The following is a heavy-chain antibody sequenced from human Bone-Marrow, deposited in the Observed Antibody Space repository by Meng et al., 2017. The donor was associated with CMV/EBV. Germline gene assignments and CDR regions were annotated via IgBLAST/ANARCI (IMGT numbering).Heavy chain of an antibody. CDR1: SISSSSYY. CDR2: IYYSGST. Sequence: SISSSSYYWGWIRQPPGKGLEWIGSIYYSGSTYYNPSLKSRVTISVDTSKNQFPLKLSSVTAADTAVYYCARDPGGITMIVGNWFDPWGQGTLVTVSS. D-gene: IGHD3-22*01. J-gene: IGHJ5*02. CDR3: ARDPGGITMIVGNWFDP. V-gene: IGHV4-39*06.